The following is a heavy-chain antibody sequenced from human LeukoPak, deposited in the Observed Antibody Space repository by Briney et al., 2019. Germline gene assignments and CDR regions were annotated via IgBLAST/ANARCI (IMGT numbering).Heavy chain of an antibody. J-gene: IGHJ4*02. CDR2: TSGSGGST. CDR1: GFTFSSYA. D-gene: IGHD6-13*01. Sequence: GGSLRLSCAASGFTFSSYAMSWVRQAPGKGLEWVSATSGSGGSTYYADSVKGRFTISRDNSKNTLYLQMNSLRAEDTAVYYCAKYSSSWGQYYFDYWGQGTLVTVSS. V-gene: IGHV3-23*01. CDR3: AKYSSSWGQYYFDY.